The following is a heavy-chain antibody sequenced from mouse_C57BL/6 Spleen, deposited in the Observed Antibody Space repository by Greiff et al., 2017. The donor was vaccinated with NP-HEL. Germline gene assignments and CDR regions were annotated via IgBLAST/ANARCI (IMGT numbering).Heavy chain of an antibody. CDR2: ISSGGDYI. J-gene: IGHJ2*01. CDR3: TSDNSDYYGSSSDY. V-gene: IGHV5-9-1*02. D-gene: IGHD1-1*01. CDR1: GFTFSSYA. Sequence: EVQRVESGEGLVKPGGSLKLSCAASGFTFSSYAMSWVRQTPEKRLEWVAYISSGGDYIYYADTVKGRFTISRDNARNTLYLQMSSLKSEDTAMYYCTSDNSDYYGSSSDYWGQGTTLTVSS.